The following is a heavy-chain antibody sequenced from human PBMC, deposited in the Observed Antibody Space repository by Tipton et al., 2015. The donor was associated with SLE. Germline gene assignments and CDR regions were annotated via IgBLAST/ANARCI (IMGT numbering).Heavy chain of an antibody. CDR1: GFTFSSYS. CDR2: ISSSSSYI. J-gene: IGHJ4*02. Sequence: GSLRLSCAASGFTFSSYSMNWVRQAPGKGLEWVSSISSSSSYIYYADSVKGRFTISRDNAKNSLYLQMNSLRAEDTAVYYCARAERHYDFWSGYPDYWGQGTLVTVSS. CDR3: ARAERHYDFWSGYPDY. V-gene: IGHV3-21*03. D-gene: IGHD3-3*01.